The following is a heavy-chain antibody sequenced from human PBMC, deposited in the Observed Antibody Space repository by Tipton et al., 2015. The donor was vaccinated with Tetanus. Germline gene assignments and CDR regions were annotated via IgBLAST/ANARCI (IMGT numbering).Heavy chain of an antibody. CDR3: ARDGDTSGHYGIFDS. J-gene: IGHJ4*02. CDR2: IKQDGTDY. D-gene: IGHD3-22*01. Sequence: GSLRLSCAASGFTFSSQWMSWVRQAPGKGLEWVANIKQDGTDYRYVDSVKGRFTISRDNAKNSLYLQMNSLSADDTAVYYCARDGDTSGHYGIFDSWGQGTLLIVSS. CDR1: GFTFSSQW. V-gene: IGHV3-7*03.